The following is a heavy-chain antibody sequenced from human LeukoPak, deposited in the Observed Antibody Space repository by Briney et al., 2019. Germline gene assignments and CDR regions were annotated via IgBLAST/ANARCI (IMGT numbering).Heavy chain of an antibody. D-gene: IGHD2-21*02. CDR3: ARESIRSWVTGVNYYYGMDV. V-gene: IGHV1-69*01. Sequence: GSSVKVSCKASGGTFSSYAISWVRQAPGQGLEWMGGIIPIFGTANYAQKFQGRVTITADESTSTAYMELSSLRSEDTAVYYCARESIRSWVTGVNYYYGMDVWGKGTTVTVSS. CDR2: IIPIFGTA. J-gene: IGHJ6*04. CDR1: GGTFSSYA.